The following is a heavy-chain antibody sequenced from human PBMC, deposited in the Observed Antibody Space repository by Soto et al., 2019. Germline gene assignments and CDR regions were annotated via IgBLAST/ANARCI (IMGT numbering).Heavy chain of an antibody. CDR3: ATEMWLVAAPAYPDGMDV. J-gene: IGHJ6*02. CDR2: IKQDGSEK. D-gene: IGHD2-15*01. CDR1: GFTFSSYW. V-gene: IGHV3-7*05. Sequence: GGSLRLSCAASGFTFSSYWMSWVRQAPGKGLEWVANIKQDGSEKYYVDSVKGRFTISRDNAKNSLYLQMNSLRAEDTAVYYCATEMWLVAAPAYPDGMDVWGQGTTVTVSS.